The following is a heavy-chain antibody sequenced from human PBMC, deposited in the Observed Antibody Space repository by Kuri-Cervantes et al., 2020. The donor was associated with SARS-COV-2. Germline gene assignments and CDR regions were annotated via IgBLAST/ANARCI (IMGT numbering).Heavy chain of an antibody. Sequence: GGSLRLSWAASGFTFSSYWVSWVRQAPGKGLEWVSNIKQGGSAKYYVDSVHGRFTISRDNAKNSLYRQMNSLRAEDTAVYYRARGLGKNYYYYHYMDVWGKGTTVTFSS. CDR3: ARGLGKNYYYYHYMDV. V-gene: IGHV3-7*01. CDR1: GFTFSSYW. CDR2: IKQGGSAK. J-gene: IGHJ6*03.